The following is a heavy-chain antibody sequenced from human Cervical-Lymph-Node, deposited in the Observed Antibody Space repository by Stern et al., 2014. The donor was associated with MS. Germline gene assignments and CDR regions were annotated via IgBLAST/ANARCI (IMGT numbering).Heavy chain of an antibody. V-gene: IGHV3-74*02. CDR3: ARGRGFFDY. CDR2: INGDGSST. J-gene: IGHJ4*02. Sequence: EMQLVESGGGLVQPGGSLRLSCAASGFTFSAYWMHWVRQAPGKGLVVVSRINGDGSSTTYADSVNGRFIISRDNAKNTLYLQINSLRAEDTAVYYCARGRGFFDYWGQGTLVTVSS. CDR1: GFTFSAYW.